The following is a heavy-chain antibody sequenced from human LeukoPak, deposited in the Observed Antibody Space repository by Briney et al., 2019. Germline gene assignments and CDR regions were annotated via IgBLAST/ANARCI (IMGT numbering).Heavy chain of an antibody. D-gene: IGHD3-3*01. J-gene: IGHJ6*03. CDR3: ARVAVNAGYDFWSGFDYYYMDV. CDR2: ISSSGSTI. V-gene: IGHV3-48*04. CDR1: GFTLSHYS. Sequence: PGGSLRLSCAASGFTLSHYSVNWVRQAPGKGLEWVSYISSSGSTIYYADSVKGRFTISRDNAKNSLYLQMNSLRAEDTAVYYCARVAVNAGYDFWSGFDYYYMDVWGKGTTVTVSS.